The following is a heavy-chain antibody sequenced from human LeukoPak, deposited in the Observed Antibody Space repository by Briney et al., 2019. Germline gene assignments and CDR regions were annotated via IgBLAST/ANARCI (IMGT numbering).Heavy chain of an antibody. D-gene: IGHD4-17*01. V-gene: IGHV4-39*01. CDR3: ARRLREWYFDL. CDR2: IYYSGST. J-gene: IGHJ2*01. Sequence: SETLSLTCTVSGGSISSSSYYWGWIRQPPGKGLEWIGSIYYSGSTYYNPSLKSRVTISVDTSKNQLSLKLSSVTAADTAVYYCARRLREWYFDLWGRGTLVTVSS. CDR1: GGSISSSSYY.